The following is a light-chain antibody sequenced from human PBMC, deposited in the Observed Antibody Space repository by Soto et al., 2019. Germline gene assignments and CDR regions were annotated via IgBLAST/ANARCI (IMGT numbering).Light chain of an antibody. CDR2: KAS. Sequence: DIQMTQSPSTLSASVGDRVTITCRASQSISSWLAWYQQKPGRAPKLLIYKASSLESGVPSRFSGSGSGTEFTLTISGLQPDDFATYYCQQYKSYPLTFGQGTKVDIK. J-gene: IGKJ1*01. CDR1: QSISSW. CDR3: QQYKSYPLT. V-gene: IGKV1-5*03.